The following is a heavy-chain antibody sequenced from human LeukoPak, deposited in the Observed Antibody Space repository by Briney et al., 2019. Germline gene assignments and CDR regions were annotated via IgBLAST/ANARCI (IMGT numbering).Heavy chain of an antibody. CDR1: GFTFSSYA. D-gene: IGHD3-10*01. CDR2: MSSDGGNQ. J-gene: IGHJ4*02. Sequence: QSGGSLRLSCAASGFTFSSYAIHWVRQAPGKGLEWVTFMSSDGGNQYHADSVKGRFTISRDNSKNALYLQMNSPRAEDSAVYHWARGHASGSWLIDYWGRGTLVTVSS. CDR3: ARGHASGSWLIDY. V-gene: IGHV3-30*01.